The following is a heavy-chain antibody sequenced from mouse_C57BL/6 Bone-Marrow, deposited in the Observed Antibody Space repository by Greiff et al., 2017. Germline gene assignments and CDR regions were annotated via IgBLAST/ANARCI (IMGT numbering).Heavy chain of an antibody. J-gene: IGHJ3*01. CDR3: ARGYGSSYEFAY. Sequence: VQLQQPGAELVRPGSSVKLSCKASGYTFTRSWMHWVKQRPKQGLEWIGNIHPSDSETHYNQKFKDKATLTVDKSSSTAYMQLSSLTSEDSAVYYCARGYGSSYEFAYWGQGTLVIVSA. V-gene: IGHV1-52*01. CDR1: GYTFTRSW. D-gene: IGHD1-1*01. CDR2: IHPSDSET.